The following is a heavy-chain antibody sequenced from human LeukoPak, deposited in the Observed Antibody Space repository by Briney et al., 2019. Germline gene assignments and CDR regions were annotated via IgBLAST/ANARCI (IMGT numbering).Heavy chain of an antibody. CDR2: IYYSGST. D-gene: IGHD2-15*01. Sequence: PSETLSLTCTVSGGSISSGGYYWSWIRQHPGKGLEWIGYIYYSGSTYYNPSLQSRVTISVDTSKNQFSLKLSSVTAADTAVYYCARLKRIFGVPSAFDIWGQGTMVTVSS. CDR1: GGSISSGGYY. J-gene: IGHJ3*02. V-gene: IGHV4-31*03. CDR3: ARLKRIFGVPSAFDI.